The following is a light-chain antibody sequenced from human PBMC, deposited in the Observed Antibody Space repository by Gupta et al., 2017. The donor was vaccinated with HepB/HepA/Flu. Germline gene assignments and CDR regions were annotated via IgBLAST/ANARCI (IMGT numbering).Light chain of an antibody. CDR3: QSYDSSLSGVV. J-gene: IGLJ2*01. V-gene: IGLV1-40*01. CDR2: GNS. Sequence: QSVLTQPPSVSGAPGQRVTVSCTGSSSNIGAGYDVNWYQQLPGTAPKLIIYGNSNRPSGVPDRFSGSKSGTSASLAITGLQVEDEADYYCQSYDSSLSGVVFGGGTKLTVL. CDR1: SSNIGAGYD.